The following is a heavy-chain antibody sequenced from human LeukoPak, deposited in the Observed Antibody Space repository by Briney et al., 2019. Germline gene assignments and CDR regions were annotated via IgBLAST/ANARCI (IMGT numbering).Heavy chain of an antibody. CDR2: IYYSGST. CDR1: GGSITIADYW. Sequence: SETLSLTCTVSGGSITIADYWWAWIRQPPGKGLEWTASIYYSGSTHYNPALKSRVYISVDTSKSQFSLKLSSVTAADTAVYYCARQIRRGLWAFDYWGQGTPVTVSS. D-gene: IGHD2-21*01. V-gene: IGHV4-39*01. J-gene: IGHJ4*02. CDR3: ARQIRRGLWAFDY.